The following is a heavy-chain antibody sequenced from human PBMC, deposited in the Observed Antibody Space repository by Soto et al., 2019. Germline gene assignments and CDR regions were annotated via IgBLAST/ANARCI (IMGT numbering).Heavy chain of an antibody. D-gene: IGHD3-16*02. J-gene: IGHJ4*02. CDR1: GYTFTRYY. V-gene: IGHV1-46*01. CDR3: ARGYGGVVVYFDH. Sequence: QVQLVQSGAELKKPGASVKISCQASGYTFTRYYIHWVRQAPGQGLEWMGVINPNEGTTTYAPKFQGRLAMTSDTSTSTVYMDMSRLRSADTAVYYCARGYGGVVVYFDHWGQGSLVTVSS. CDR2: INPNEGTT.